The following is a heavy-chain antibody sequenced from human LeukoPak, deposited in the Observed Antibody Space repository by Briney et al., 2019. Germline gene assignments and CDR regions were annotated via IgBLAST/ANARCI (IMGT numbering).Heavy chain of an antibody. Sequence: GGSLRLSCAASGFTFSSYSMNWVRQAPGKGLEWVSSISSSSSYIYYADSVKGRFTISRDNAKNSLYLQMNSLRAEDTAVYYCAREGDPTVTLYGMDVWGQGTTVTVSS. CDR2: ISSSSSYI. D-gene: IGHD4-4*01. CDR3: AREGDPTVTLYGMDV. CDR1: GFTFSSYS. V-gene: IGHV3-21*01. J-gene: IGHJ6*02.